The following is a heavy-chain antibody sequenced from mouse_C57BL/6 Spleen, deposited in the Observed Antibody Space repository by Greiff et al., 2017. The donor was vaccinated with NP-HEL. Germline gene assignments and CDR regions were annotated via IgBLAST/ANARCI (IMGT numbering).Heavy chain of an antibody. D-gene: IGHD2-13*01. CDR3: ARDDSQGYFDY. CDR1: GYSFTGYY. Sequence: EVKLMESGPELVKPGASVKISCKASGYSFTGYYMNWVKQSPEKSLEWIGEINPSTGGTTYNQKFKAKATLTVDKSSSTAYMQLKSLTSEDSAVYYCARDDSQGYFDYWGQGTTLTVSS. CDR2: INPSTGGT. V-gene: IGHV1-42*01. J-gene: IGHJ2*01.